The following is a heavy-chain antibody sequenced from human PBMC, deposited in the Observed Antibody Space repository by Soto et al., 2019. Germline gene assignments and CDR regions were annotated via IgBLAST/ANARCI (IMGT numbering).Heavy chain of an antibody. V-gene: IGHV1-69*02. CDR1: GGTFSSYT. CDR2: IIPILGIA. J-gene: IGHJ6*02. D-gene: IGHD3-10*01. Sequence: GASVKVSCKASGGTFSSYTISWVRQAPGQGLEWMGRIIPILGIANYAQKFQGRVTITADKSTSTAYTELSSLRSGDTAVYYCATSSRNYGMDVWGQGTTVTVSS. CDR3: ATSSRNYGMDV.